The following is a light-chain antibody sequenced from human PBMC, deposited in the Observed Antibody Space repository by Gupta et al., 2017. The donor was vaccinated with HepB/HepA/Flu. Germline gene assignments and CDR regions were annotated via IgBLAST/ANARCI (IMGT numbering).Light chain of an antibody. CDR3: HQSYSTPLT. CDR1: QSVTSY. J-gene: IGKJ4*01. V-gene: IGKV1-39*01. CDR2: AAS. Sequence: DIQMTQSPSSLSASVGDRVIITCRSSQSVTSYLNWYQQRSGRAPKLLIYAASSLQSGVPSRFSGAGYGTDFTRSISSLQPEDFATYYCHQSYSTPLTFGGGTKVEI.